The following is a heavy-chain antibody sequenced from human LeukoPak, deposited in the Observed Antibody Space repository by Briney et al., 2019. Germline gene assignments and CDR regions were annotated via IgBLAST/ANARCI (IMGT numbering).Heavy chain of an antibody. Sequence: GGSLRLSCAASGFTFDDYGMSWVRQAPGKGLEWVSGINWNGGSTGYADSVKGRFTISRDNAKNSPYLQMNSLRAEDTALYYCAKDSSSWFVSEHWGQGTLVTVSS. CDR1: GFTFDDYG. J-gene: IGHJ1*01. V-gene: IGHV3-20*04. D-gene: IGHD6-13*01. CDR2: INWNGGST. CDR3: AKDSSSWFVSEH.